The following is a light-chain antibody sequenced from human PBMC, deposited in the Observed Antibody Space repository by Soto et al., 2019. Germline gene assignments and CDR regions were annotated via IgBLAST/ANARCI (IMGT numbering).Light chain of an antibody. CDR1: QSISNY. V-gene: IGKV1-39*01. CDR2: AAS. Sequence: DIQMTQSPSSLSASVGDRVTITCRASQSISNYLSWYQHKPGIAPKLLIYAASTLQSRVPSRFSGSGSGTDFTLTISSLQFEDFATYYCLQGYTTPPLTFGGGTKVEIK. J-gene: IGKJ4*01. CDR3: LQGYTTPPLT.